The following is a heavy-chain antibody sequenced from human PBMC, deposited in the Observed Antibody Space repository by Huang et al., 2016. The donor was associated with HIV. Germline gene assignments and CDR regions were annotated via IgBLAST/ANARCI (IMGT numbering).Heavy chain of an antibody. Sequence: QLQLQESGPGLVKPSETLFLTCTVSGGSIRSDNYYWGWIRQPPGKGLGWIGRIYYSGGTYYTPSLKRRVTITVDTSKNHFSLRMRSVTAADTAVYYCARLPGSITMIRGVITDPYWGQGTLVTVSS. V-gene: IGHV4-39*02. CDR2: IYYSGGT. CDR3: ARLPGSITMIRGVITDPY. J-gene: IGHJ4*02. CDR1: GGSIRSDNYY. D-gene: IGHD3-10*01.